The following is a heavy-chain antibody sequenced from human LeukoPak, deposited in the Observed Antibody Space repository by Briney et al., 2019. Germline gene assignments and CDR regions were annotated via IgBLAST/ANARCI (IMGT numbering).Heavy chain of an antibody. CDR1: GLTFSSYA. Sequence: GGSLRLSCAASGLTFSSYAMNWVRQAPGKGLEWVSSISLTSNDIYYAASVRGRFIISRDNAKNLLSLQMNSLRAEDTALYYCARGDTSLQRNDALDIWDQGTMVSVSS. CDR3: ARGDTSLQRNDALDI. D-gene: IGHD2/OR15-2a*01. V-gene: IGHV3-21*01. J-gene: IGHJ3*02. CDR2: ISLTSNDI.